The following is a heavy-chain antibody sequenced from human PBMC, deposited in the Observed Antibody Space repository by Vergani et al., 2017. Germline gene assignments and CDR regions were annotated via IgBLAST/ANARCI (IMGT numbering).Heavy chain of an antibody. CDR1: GGSFSGYY. Sequence: QVQLQQWGAGLLKPSETLSLTCAVYGGSFSGYYWSWIRQPPGKGLEWIGEINHSGSTNYNPSLKSRVTISVDTSKNQFSLKLSSVTAADTAVYYCARAAAALGLYYFDYWGQGTLVTVSS. D-gene: IGHD6-13*01. CDR3: ARAAAALGLYYFDY. J-gene: IGHJ4*02. CDR2: INHSGST. V-gene: IGHV4-34*01.